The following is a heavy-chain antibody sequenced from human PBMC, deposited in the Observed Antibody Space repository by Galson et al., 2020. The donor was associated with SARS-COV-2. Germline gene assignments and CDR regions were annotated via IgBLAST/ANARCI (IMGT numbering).Heavy chain of an antibody. CDR1: GGSMSKYY. CDR3: ARVGGNDGWNWFDP. CDR2: IYYSGGT. V-gene: IGHV4-59*01. J-gene: IGHJ5*02. D-gene: IGHD1-1*01. Sequence: SETLSLTCSVSGGSMSKYYWSWIRQSPEKGLEWIGNIYYSGGTKYNPSLKSRVSMSVDTSENQFTLKLNSVTAADTAVYYCARVGGNDGWNWFDPWGQGTLVTVSS.